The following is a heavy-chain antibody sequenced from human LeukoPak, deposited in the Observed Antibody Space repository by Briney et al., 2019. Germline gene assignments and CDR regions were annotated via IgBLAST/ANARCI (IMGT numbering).Heavy chain of an antibody. J-gene: IGHJ6*02. V-gene: IGHV1-18*01. Sequence: GASVKVSCKAYGYTFTSYGISWVRQAPGQGLEWMGWISAYHGNTNYAQKLQGRVTMTTDTSTSTAYMELRSLRSDDTAVYYCARVYGYLYYYGMHVWGQGTTVTVSS. CDR1: GYTFTSYG. CDR3: ARVYGYLYYYGMHV. D-gene: IGHD5-24*01. CDR2: ISAYHGNT.